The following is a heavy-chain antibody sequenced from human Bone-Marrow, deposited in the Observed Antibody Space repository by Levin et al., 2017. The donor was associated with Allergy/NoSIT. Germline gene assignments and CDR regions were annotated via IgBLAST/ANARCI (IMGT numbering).Heavy chain of an antibody. J-gene: IGHJ6*02. CDR1: GGAITGYY. Sequence: PSETLSLTCTVSGGAITGYYWTWLRQSAGKGLEWIGRLFPSGSPTYNPSLRSRVSLSLASSKNQFSLKLSSVTAADTAVYYCARASGTEPGRHYYYYKGLDVWGQGTTVTVSS. D-gene: IGHD1-1*01. V-gene: IGHV4-4*07. CDR3: ARASGTEPGRHYYYYKGLDV. CDR2: LFPSGSP.